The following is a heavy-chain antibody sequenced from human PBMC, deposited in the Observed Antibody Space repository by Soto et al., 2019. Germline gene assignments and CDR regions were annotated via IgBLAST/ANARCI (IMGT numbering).Heavy chain of an antibody. CDR1: GGSVSSGSYY. CDR2: MYNTGST. J-gene: IGHJ6*02. CDR3: ARDLWGYCGTDCYPLDV. D-gene: IGHD2-21*02. Sequence: PSETLSLTCTVSGGSVSSGSYYWSWIRQPPGKGLEWIGYMYNTGSTVYNPSFKSRVTISVDTSKNQFSLKLNSVTAADTAVYYCARDLWGYCGTDCYPLDVWGQGTTVTVSS. V-gene: IGHV4-61*01.